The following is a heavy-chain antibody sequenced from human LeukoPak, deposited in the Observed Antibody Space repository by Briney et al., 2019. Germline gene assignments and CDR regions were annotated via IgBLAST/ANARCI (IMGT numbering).Heavy chain of an antibody. D-gene: IGHD6-6*01. CDR1: GFTLRSYS. CDR3: ASSAARFDY. Sequence: PGGSLRLSCAASGFTLRSYSINWVRQSPGKGLEWVSYISSSSTTIYYADSVKGRFTISRDNAKNSLYLQMNSLRAEDTAVYYCASSAARFDYWGQGTLVTVSS. V-gene: IGHV3-48*01. J-gene: IGHJ4*02. CDR2: ISSSSTTI.